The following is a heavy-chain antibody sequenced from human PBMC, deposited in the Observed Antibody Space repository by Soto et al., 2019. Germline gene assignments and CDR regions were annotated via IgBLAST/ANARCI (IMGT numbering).Heavy chain of an antibody. CDR3: ARRGYSSSCYYYYYYGIDV. J-gene: IGHJ6*02. D-gene: IGHD6-13*01. CDR2: MNPNSGNT. V-gene: IGHV1-8*01. Sequence: QVQLVQSGAEVKKPGASVKVSCKASGYTFTSYDINWVRQATGQGLEWMGWMNPNSGNTGYAQKFQGRVTMTRNTSLSTAYMELSSLRSEDTAVYYCARRGYSSSCYYYYYYGIDVWGQGTTVTVSS. CDR1: GYTFTSYD.